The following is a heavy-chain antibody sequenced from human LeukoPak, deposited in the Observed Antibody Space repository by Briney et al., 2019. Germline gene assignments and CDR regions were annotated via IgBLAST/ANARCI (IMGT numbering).Heavy chain of an antibody. CDR2: IYYSGLP. CDR1: GASNRSSRSS. D-gene: IGHD4-17*01. J-gene: IGHJ4*02. CDR3: ASGTFDDYGDYDRGDYFDH. V-gene: IGHV4-39*02. Sequence: PSETLSLTCPVSGASNRSSRSSWGCVRQPPGKGPEWIGSIYYSGLPYDNPSLKSRVSISVDPSKNHFSLKVSSVTAADTAVYYCASGTFDDYGDYDRGDYFDHWGQGTLVIVSS.